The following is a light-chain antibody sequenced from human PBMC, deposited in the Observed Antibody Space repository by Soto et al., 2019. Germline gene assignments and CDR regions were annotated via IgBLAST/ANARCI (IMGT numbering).Light chain of an antibody. Sequence: TQSVAVLSVYKGESATLSCRASQSVNSNDLAWYQQHPGQPPRLLIYGISTRATGIPARFSGSGSGTEFSLTISSLQSEDFALYNCQQSSMWPITFGQGTRLEI. J-gene: IGKJ5*01. CDR3: QQSSMWPIT. V-gene: IGKV3-15*01. CDR2: GIS. CDR1: QSVNSN.